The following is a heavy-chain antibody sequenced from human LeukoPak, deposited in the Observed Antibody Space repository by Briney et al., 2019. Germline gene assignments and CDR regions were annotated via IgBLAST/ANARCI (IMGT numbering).Heavy chain of an antibody. D-gene: IGHD6-19*01. CDR3: ARIYSSGRGNDASDI. CDR1: GFTFSSYQ. V-gene: IGHV3-48*03. Sequence: PGGSLRLSCAASGFTFSSYQMTWVRQAPGKGLQWVSYITSTGTTIHYADSVKGRFTISKDNANNSLFLQMNSLRAEDTAVYYCARIYSSGRGNDASDIWGQGTMVSVSS. J-gene: IGHJ3*02. CDR2: ITSTGTTI.